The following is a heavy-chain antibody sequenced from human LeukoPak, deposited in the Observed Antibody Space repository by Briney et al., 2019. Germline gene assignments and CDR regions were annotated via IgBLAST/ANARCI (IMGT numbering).Heavy chain of an antibody. D-gene: IGHD6-19*01. J-gene: IGHJ3*02. CDR1: GFTFDDYA. CDR3: AKDVSGRTLHAFDI. CDR2: ISWNSGST. V-gene: IGHV3-9*01. Sequence: GRSLRLSCAASGFTFDDYAMHWVRQAPGKGLEWVSGISWNSGSTGYADSVKGRFTISRDNAKNSLYLQMNSLRAEDTALYYCAKDVSGRTLHAFDIWGQGTMVTVSS.